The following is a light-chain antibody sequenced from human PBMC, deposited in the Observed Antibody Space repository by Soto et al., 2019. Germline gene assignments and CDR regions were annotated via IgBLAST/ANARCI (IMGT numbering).Light chain of an antibody. J-gene: IGLJ2*01. CDR1: SSDVGGYEY. CDR2: HVA. CDR3: CSYAAGQTLV. V-gene: IGLV2-11*01. Sequence: QSALTQPRSVSGSPGQSVTISFSGTSSDVGGYEYVSWYQQHPGKDPTLIIYHVAQRPSGVPDRFSASKSGTTASLTISGLQAEDEAEYFCCSYAAGQTLVFGGGTKVTVL.